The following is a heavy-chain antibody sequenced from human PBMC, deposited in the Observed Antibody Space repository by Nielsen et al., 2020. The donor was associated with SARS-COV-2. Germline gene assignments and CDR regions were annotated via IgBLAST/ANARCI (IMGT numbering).Heavy chain of an antibody. D-gene: IGHD6-13*01. CDR3: ARGRLVAAGTDYYYYGMDV. Sequence: ASVKVSCKASGYTFTGYYMHWVRQAPGQGLEWMGRINPNSGGTNYAQKFQGRVTMTRDTSKNQFSLKLSSVTAADTAVYYCARGRLVAAGTDYYYYGMDVWGQGTTVTASS. CDR1: GYTFTGYY. CDR2: INPNSGGT. V-gene: IGHV1-2*06. J-gene: IGHJ6*02.